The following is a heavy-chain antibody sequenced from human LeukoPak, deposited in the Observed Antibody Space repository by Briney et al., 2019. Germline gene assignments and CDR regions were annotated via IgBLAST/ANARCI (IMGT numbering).Heavy chain of an antibody. CDR2: IYYSGST. CDR1: GGSISSSGYY. D-gene: IGHD6-13*01. J-gene: IGHJ6*02. Sequence: PSETLSLTCTVSGGSISSSGYYWGWIRQPPGKGLEWIGSIYYSGSTYYNPSLKSRVTISVDTSKNQFSLKLSSVTAADTAVYYCARQMGWVGYSSSPRGDYYYGMDVWGQGTTVTVSS. V-gene: IGHV4-39*01. CDR3: ARQMGWVGYSSSPRGDYYYGMDV.